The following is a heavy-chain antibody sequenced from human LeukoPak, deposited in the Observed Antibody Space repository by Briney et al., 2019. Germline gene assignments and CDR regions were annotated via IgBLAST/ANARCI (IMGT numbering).Heavy chain of an antibody. CDR3: ARWAGGSGWYFFDY. J-gene: IGHJ4*02. V-gene: IGHV1-3*01. Sequence: ASVKVSCKASGYTFTSYAMHWVRQAPGQRLEWMGWINAGNGNTKYSQKFQGRVTITRDTSASTVYMELSSLRSEDTAVYYCARWAGGSGWYFFDYWGQGTLVTVSS. CDR2: INAGNGNT. CDR1: GYTFTSYA. D-gene: IGHD6-19*01.